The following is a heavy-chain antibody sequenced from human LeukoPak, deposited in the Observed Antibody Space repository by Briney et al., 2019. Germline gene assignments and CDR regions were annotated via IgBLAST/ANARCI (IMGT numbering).Heavy chain of an antibody. CDR3: ARSLRTDFDY. CDR2: ISYDGSNK. J-gene: IGHJ4*02. Sequence: PGRSLRLSCAASGFTFSSYAMHWVRQAPGKGLEWVAVISYDGSNKYYADSVKGRFTISRDNSKNTLYLQMNSLRAGDTAVYYCARSLRTDFDYWGQGTLVTVSS. CDR1: GFTFSSYA. V-gene: IGHV3-30-3*01.